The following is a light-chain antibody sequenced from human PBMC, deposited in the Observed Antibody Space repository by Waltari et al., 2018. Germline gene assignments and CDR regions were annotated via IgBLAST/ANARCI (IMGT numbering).Light chain of an antibody. J-gene: IGLJ2*01. CDR3: AAWDDSLSAVV. Sequence: QSVLTQPPSASGTPGQRVTISCSGSSSNIGSNFVYWYQQVPGTAPKLLIYRNNRRPSGVPDRFSGSKSGTSASLAISGLRSEDEADYYCAAWDDSLSAVVFGGGTKLTVL. V-gene: IGLV1-47*01. CDR1: SSNIGSNF. CDR2: RNN.